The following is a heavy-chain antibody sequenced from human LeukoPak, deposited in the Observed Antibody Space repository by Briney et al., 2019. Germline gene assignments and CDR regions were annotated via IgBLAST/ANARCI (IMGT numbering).Heavy chain of an antibody. D-gene: IGHD6-19*01. J-gene: IGHJ4*02. CDR2: IYYSGST. Sequence: RASETLSLTCTVSGGSISSSSYYGGWIRQPPGKGLEWIVRIYYSGSTYYNPSLKSRVTISVDTSKNQFSLKLSSVTAADTAVYYCARRRGSGSTQVFDYWGQGTLVTVSS. V-gene: IGHV4-39*01. CDR3: ARRRGSGSTQVFDY. CDR1: GGSISSSSYY.